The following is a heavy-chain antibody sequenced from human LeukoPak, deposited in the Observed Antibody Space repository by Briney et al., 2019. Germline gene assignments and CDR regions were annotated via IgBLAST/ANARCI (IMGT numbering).Heavy chain of an antibody. CDR2: INPNSGGT. D-gene: IGHD6-13*01. V-gene: IGHV1-2*02. J-gene: IGHJ5*02. CDR3: ARGSGYSSSSDWFDP. CDR1: GYTFIGYY. Sequence: ASVKVSCKASGYTFIGYYMHWVRQAPGQGLEWMGWINPNSGGTNYAQKFQGRVTMTRDTSISTAYMELSRLRSDDTAVYYCARGSGYSSSSDWFDPWGQGTLVTVSS.